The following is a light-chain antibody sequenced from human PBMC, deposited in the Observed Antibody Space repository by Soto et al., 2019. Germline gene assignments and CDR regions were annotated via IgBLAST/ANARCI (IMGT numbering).Light chain of an antibody. Sequence: DIQMTQSPSTLSASVGDRVTITCRASQSISSWLAWYQQKPGKAPKLLIYKASNLESGVPSRFSGSGSGTEFTLTISSLQPDDFATYYCQQYNSYSRTFGQGTEVEIK. V-gene: IGKV1-5*03. J-gene: IGKJ1*01. CDR1: QSISSW. CDR2: KAS. CDR3: QQYNSYSRT.